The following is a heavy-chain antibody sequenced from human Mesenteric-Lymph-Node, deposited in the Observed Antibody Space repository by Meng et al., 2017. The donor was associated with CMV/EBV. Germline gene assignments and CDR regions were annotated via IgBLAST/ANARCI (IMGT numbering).Heavy chain of an antibody. V-gene: IGHV3-23*01. Sequence: GESLKISCAASGFPFSVYAISWVRQAPGKGLEWVSAITGSGSTTYYVDSVKGRFTISRDNAKNSLYLQMNSLRAEDTAVYYCAVGTDAFDIWGQGTMVTVSS. J-gene: IGHJ3*02. CDR2: ITGSGSTT. CDR3: AVGTDAFDI. CDR1: GFPFSVYA. D-gene: IGHD1-1*01.